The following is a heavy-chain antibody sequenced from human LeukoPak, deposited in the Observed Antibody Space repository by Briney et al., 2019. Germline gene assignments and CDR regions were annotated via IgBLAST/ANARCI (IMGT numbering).Heavy chain of an antibody. D-gene: IGHD3-10*02. CDR1: GFTFNSYS. J-gene: IGHJ6*04. CDR2: ISSRSSTI. V-gene: IGHV3-48*04. Sequence: GGSLRLSCATAGFTFNSYSMNWVRQAPGKGLEWVSYISSRSSTIYYADSVKGRFTISRDNAKNSLYLQMNSLRAEDTAVYYCAELGITMIGGVWGKGTTVTISP. CDR3: AELGITMIGGV.